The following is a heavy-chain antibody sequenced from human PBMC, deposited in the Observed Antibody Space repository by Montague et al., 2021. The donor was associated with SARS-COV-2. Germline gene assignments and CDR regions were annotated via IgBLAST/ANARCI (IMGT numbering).Heavy chain of an antibody. CDR3: ARTYTYYDFWSGYPWGYYMDV. V-gene: IGHV4-34*01. J-gene: IGHJ6*03. CDR1: GGSFSGYY. CDR2: INHSGST. Sequence: SETLSLTCAVYGGSFSGYYWSWIRQPPGKGLEWIGEINHSGSTNYNPSLKSRVTISVDTSKNQFSLKLSSVTAADTAVYYCARTYTYYDFWSGYPWGYYMDVWGKGTTVTVSS. D-gene: IGHD3-3*01.